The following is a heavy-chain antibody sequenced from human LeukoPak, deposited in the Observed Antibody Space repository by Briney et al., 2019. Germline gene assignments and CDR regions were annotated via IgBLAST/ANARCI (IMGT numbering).Heavy chain of an antibody. CDR1: GGSISSGGYY. D-gene: IGHD2-2*01. V-gene: IGHV4-31*03. J-gene: IGHJ5*02. CDR3: ARVGQLLRAGSRLFWLDP. Sequence: SETLSLTCTVSGGSISSGGYYWSWIRQHPGKGLEWIGYIYYSGSTYYNPSLKSRVTISVDTSKNQFSLKLSSVTAADTAVYYCARVGQLLRAGSRLFWLDPWGQGTLVTVSS. CDR2: IYYSGST.